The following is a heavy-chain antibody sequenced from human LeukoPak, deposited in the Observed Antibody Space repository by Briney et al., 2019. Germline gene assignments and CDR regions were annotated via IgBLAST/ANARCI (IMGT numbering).Heavy chain of an antibody. CDR1: GFTFNTYT. CDR2: IGSSSGYI. D-gene: IGHD6-19*01. CDR3: ARVVFSSRAPNMDV. V-gene: IGHV3-21*01. Sequence: GGSLRLSCAASGFTFNTYTMNWVRQAPGKGLEWVSFIGSSSGYIYYADSVKGRFTISRDNAKKSLYLQMNSLRAEDTAVYYCARVVFSSRAPNMDVWGKGTTVTVSS. J-gene: IGHJ6*04.